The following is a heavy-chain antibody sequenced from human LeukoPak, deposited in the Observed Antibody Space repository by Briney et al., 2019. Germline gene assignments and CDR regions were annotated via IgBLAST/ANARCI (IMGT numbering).Heavy chain of an antibody. CDR1: GFTFTSSA. D-gene: IGHD3-3*01. J-gene: IGHJ1*01. CDR3: ATMRFLEWLYYFQH. V-gene: IGHV1-58*02. Sequence: SVKVSCKASGFTFTSSAMQWVRQARGQRLEWIGWIVVGSGNTNYAQKFQERVTITRDKSTSTAYMELSSLRSEDTAVYYCATMRFLEWLYYFQHWGQGTLVTVSS. CDR2: IVVGSGNT.